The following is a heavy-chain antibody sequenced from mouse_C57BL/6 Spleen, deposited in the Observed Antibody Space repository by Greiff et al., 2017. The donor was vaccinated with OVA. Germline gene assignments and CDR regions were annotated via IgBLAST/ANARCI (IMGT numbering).Heavy chain of an antibody. Sequence: VQLVESGAELVRPGTSVKVSCKASGYAFTNYLIEWVKQRPGQGLEWIGVINPGSGGTNYNEKFKGKATLTADKSSSTAYMQLSSLTSEDSAVYFCARSGSINYFDYWGQGTTLTVSS. V-gene: IGHV1-54*01. CDR2: INPGSGGT. D-gene: IGHD2-10*02. J-gene: IGHJ2*01. CDR1: GYAFTNYL. CDR3: ARSGSINYFDY.